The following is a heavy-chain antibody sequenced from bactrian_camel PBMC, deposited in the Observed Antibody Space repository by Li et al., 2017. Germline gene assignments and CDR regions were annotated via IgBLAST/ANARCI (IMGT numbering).Heavy chain of an antibody. Sequence: HVQLVESGGGSVQAGGSLRLSCTASGLPFDVTEMSWYRQAAGNECELVSIIDSDGSTFYADSVKGRFGISRDNTKNTVYLQMNSLKAEDTAVYYCQSGQDSGNCFGPPGYWGQGTQVTVS. V-gene: IGHV3S63*01. CDR1: GLPFDVTE. J-gene: IGHJ6*01. CDR2: IDSDGST. CDR3: QSGQDSGNCFGPPGY. D-gene: IGHD2*01.